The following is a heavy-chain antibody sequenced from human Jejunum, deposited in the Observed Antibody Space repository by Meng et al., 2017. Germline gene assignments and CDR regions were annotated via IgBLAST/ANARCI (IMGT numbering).Heavy chain of an antibody. CDR1: GGPIVSSTG. CDR3: ARVFGYSYAYHFDY. D-gene: IGHD5-18*01. CDR2: INYGGST. Sequence: HVSGSRLVTSSALPSLSVFVTGGPIVSSTGLSWLRQPPGKGLEWIAEINYGGSTNHNPSLKSRLSISVDTSKNQFSLKLSSVTAADSAVYYCARVFGYSYAYHFDYWGQGALVTVSS. V-gene: IGHV4-4*02. J-gene: IGHJ4*02.